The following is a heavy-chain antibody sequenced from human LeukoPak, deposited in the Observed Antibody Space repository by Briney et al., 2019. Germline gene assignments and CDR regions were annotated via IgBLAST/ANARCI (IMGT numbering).Heavy chain of an antibody. CDR2: IYYSGST. Sequence: PSETLSLTCTVSGGSISSYYWSWIRQPPGKGLEWIGYIYYSGSTNYNPSLKSRVTISVDTSKNQFSLKLSSVTAADTAVYYCARGLYDSGSYYNPYGYYYYYMDVWGKGTTVTVSS. V-gene: IGHV4-59*01. D-gene: IGHD3-10*01. J-gene: IGHJ6*03. CDR1: GGSISSYY. CDR3: ARGLYDSGSYYNPYGYYYYYMDV.